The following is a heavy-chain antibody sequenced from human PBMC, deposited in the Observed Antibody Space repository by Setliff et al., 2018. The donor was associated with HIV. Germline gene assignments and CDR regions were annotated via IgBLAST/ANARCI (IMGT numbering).Heavy chain of an antibody. CDR1: GYTFTNYY. CDR2: MNPNSGNT. V-gene: IGHV1-8*01. J-gene: IGHJ6*02. Sequence: ASVKVSCKASGYTFTNYYIHWVRQATGQGLEWMGWMNPNSGNTGYAQKFQGRVTITRNTSISTAYMELSSLRSEDTAVYYCARGSLATIKYYYYGMDVWGQGTTVTVSS. D-gene: IGHD5-12*01. CDR3: ARGSLATIKYYYYGMDV.